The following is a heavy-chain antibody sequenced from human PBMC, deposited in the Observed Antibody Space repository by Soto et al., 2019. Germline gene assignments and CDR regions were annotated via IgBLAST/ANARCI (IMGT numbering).Heavy chain of an antibody. V-gene: IGHV1-69*13. Sequence: ASVKVSCNASGGTFSSYAISWVRQAPGQGLEWMGGIIPIFGTANYAQKFQGRVTITADESTSTAYMELSSLRSEDTAVYYCARDSVTIFGVVSLAFDPWGQGTLVTVSS. CDR3: ARDSVTIFGVVSLAFDP. CDR1: GGTFSSYA. CDR2: IIPIFGTA. J-gene: IGHJ5*02. D-gene: IGHD3-3*01.